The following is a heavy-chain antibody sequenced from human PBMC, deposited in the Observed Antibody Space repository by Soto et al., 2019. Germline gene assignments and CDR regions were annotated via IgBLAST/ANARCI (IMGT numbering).Heavy chain of an antibody. V-gene: IGHV1-3*05. Sequence: QVQLMQSGAEEKKPGASVKVSCKASGYTFTTYAMHWVRQAPGQRLEWMGWINAGNGNTKYSQKFQGRVTITRDTSASTAYMELSSLRSEDTAVYYCAREPIVLVPAANYYYYYGMDVWGQGTTVTVSS. CDR2: INAGNGNT. D-gene: IGHD2-2*01. CDR1: GYTFTTYA. J-gene: IGHJ6*02. CDR3: AREPIVLVPAANYYYYYGMDV.